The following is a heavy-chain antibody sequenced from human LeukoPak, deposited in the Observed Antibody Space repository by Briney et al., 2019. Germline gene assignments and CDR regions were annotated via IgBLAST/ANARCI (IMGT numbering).Heavy chain of an antibody. CDR3: ARGDFWSGYYTGLY. CDR1: GFTVTTNY. Sequence: GRSLRLSCAASGFTVTTNYMSWVRQAPGKGLEWVSVIHSGGSTYYADSVKGRFTISRHNSKNTLYLQMDSLRDEDTAVYYCARGDFWSGYYTGLYWGQGTLVTVSS. J-gene: IGHJ4*02. CDR2: IHSGGST. V-gene: IGHV3-53*04. D-gene: IGHD3-3*01.